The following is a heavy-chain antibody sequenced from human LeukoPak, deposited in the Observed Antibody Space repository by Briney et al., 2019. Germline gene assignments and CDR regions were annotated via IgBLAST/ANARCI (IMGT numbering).Heavy chain of an antibody. CDR1: GRSISSYY. CDR2: IYTSGST. Sequence: SETLSLTCTVSGRSISSYYWSWIRQPPGKGLEWIGYIYTSGSTNYNPSLKSRVTISVDTSKNQFSLKLSSVTAADTAVYYCARLIRDYYDSSGYYVFDYWGQGTLVTVSS. CDR3: ARLIRDYYDSSGYYVFDY. V-gene: IGHV4-4*09. J-gene: IGHJ4*02. D-gene: IGHD3-22*01.